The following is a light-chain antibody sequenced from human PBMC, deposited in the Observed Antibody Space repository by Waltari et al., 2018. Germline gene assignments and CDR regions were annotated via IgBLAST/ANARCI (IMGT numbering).Light chain of an antibody. CDR3: QSYDSSLTDFV. Sequence: QSVLTQPPSVSRAPGHRVTIPCTGSSPNTRAGFGCPWYQPLPGAAPKPLIYANNHRPSGVPARFSGSKSDTSASLAITGLQAEDEADYYCQSYDSSLTDFVFGSGTRVSV. CDR2: ANN. J-gene: IGLJ1*01. V-gene: IGLV1-40*01. CDR1: SPNTRAGFG.